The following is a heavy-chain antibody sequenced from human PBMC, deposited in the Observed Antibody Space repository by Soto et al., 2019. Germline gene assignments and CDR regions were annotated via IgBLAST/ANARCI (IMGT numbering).Heavy chain of an antibody. V-gene: IGHV1-18*01. CDR1: GYTFTSYG. Sequence: QVQLVQSGAEVKKPGASVKVSCKASGYTFTSYGISWVRQAPGQGLEWMGWISAYNGNTNYAQKLQGRVTMTTDTSTSTAYMELRSLRSDDTAVYYCAREVDIVLVPAPRYPDYWGQGTLVTVSS. CDR3: AREVDIVLVPAPRYPDY. CDR2: ISAYNGNT. J-gene: IGHJ4*02. D-gene: IGHD2-2*03.